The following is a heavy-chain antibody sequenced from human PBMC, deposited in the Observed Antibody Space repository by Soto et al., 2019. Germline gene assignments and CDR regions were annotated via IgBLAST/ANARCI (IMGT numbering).Heavy chain of an antibody. CDR2: IIPIFGTA. CDR1: GGTFSSYA. D-gene: IGHD2-2*01. Sequence: SVKVSCKASGGTFSSYAISWVRQARGQGLEWMGGIIPIFGTANYAQKFQGRVTITADESTSTAYMELSSLRSEDTAVYYCARVPGYCSSTSCYYYYGMDVWGQGTTVTVSS. CDR3: ARVPGYCSSTSCYYYYGMDV. J-gene: IGHJ6*02. V-gene: IGHV1-69*13.